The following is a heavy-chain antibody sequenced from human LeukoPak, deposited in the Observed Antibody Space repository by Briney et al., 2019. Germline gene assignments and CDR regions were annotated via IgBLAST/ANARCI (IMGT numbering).Heavy chain of an antibody. CDR1: GFTFSNAW. J-gene: IGHJ4*02. V-gene: IGHV3-15*01. CDR2: IKSKTDGGTT. D-gene: IGHD5-12*01. Sequence: GGSLRLSCAASGFTFSNAWMSWVRQAPGKGLEWVGRIKSKTDGGTTDYAAPVKGRFTISRDDSKNTLYLQMNSLKTGDTAVYYCTTVSLIYSGYDWYIDYWGQGTLVTVSS. CDR3: TTVSLIYSGYDWYIDY.